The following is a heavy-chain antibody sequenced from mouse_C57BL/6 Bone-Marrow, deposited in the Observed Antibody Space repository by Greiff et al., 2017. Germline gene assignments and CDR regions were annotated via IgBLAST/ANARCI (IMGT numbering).Heavy chain of an antibody. D-gene: IGHD2-14*01. Sequence: QVQLQQSGAELVRPGTSVKMSCKASGYTFTNYWIGWAKQRPGHGLEWIGDIYPGGGYTNYNEKFKGKATLTEDKSSSTAYMQFSSLTSEDSAIYYCARIGSYREHYAMDYWGQGTSVTVSS. V-gene: IGHV1-63*01. CDR3: ARIGSYREHYAMDY. J-gene: IGHJ4*01. CDR2: IYPGGGYT. CDR1: GYTFTNYW.